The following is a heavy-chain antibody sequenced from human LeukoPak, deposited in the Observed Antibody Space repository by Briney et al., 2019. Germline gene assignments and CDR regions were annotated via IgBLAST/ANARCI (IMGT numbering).Heavy chain of an antibody. V-gene: IGHV3-30*04. CDR1: GFSFSSYA. CDR2: VSYAVYKK. J-gene: IGHJ4*02. D-gene: IGHD5-18*01. CDR3: ARADTALVGIYYFDY. Sequence: GRSLRLSCAASGFSFSSYAMHWVRQAPGKGLEWVAVVSYAVYKKDYADSVKGRFTISRDNTKNTLSLRMNSLRPEDTAVYYCARADTALVGIYYFDYWGQGTLVTVSS.